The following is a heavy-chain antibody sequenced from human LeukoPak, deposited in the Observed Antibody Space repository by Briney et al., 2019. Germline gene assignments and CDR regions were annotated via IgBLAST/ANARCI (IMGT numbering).Heavy chain of an antibody. CDR3: ARDPPYNDFWSDYTIFDP. CDR1: GYSFTLYA. Sequence: ASVKVSCKASGYSFTLYAMNWVRQAPGQGLEWMGWINTNTGNPTYAQGFTGRFVFSLDTSVSTAYLQITSLKAEDTAVYYCARDPPYNDFWSDYTIFDPWGQGTLVTVSS. J-gene: IGHJ5*02. CDR2: INTNTGNP. V-gene: IGHV7-4-1*02. D-gene: IGHD3-3*01.